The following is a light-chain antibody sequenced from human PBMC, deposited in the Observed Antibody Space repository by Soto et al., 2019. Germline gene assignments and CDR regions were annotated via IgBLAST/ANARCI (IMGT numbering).Light chain of an antibody. J-gene: IGKJ4*01. V-gene: IGKV3D-15*01. CDR3: QQYNNWPPLT. CDR2: GAS. Sequence: EIVMTQSPATLSVSPGDRVTLSCRASQNIDNNLAWYQQRPGQPPRLLIYGASTRANGIPARFSGSGPGTEFTLTISSLQSEDFAVYCCQQYNNWPPLTFGGGTKVEIK. CDR1: QNIDNN.